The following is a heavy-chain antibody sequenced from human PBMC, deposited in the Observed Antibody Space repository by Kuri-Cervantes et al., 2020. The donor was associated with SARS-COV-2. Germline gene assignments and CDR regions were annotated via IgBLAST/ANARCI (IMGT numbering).Heavy chain of an antibody. D-gene: IGHD6-13*01. V-gene: IGHV4-39*07. CDR2: IYYSGST. Sequence: SETLSLTCTVSGGSISSSSYYWGWIRQPPGKGLEWIGSIYYSGSTYYNPSLKSRVTISVDTSKNQFSLKLSPVTAADTAVYYCARVTGSSSWYDSRPNHNWFDPWGQGTLVTVSS. CDR1: GGSISSSSYY. J-gene: IGHJ5*02. CDR3: ARVTGSSSWYDSRPNHNWFDP.